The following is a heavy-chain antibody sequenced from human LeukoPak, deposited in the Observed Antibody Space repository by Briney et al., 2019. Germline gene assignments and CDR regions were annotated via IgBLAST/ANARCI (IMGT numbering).Heavy chain of an antibody. J-gene: IGHJ3*02. CDR1: GGSISSYY. V-gene: IGHV4-59*01. CDR3: ARVVSNGDRAAFDI. D-gene: IGHD2-8*01. CDR2: LYYSGST. Sequence: SGTLSLTCTVSGGSISSYYWSWIRQPPGKGLEWIGCLYYSGSTNYNPSLESRVTISLDTSKNHFSLRLSSVTAADTAVYYCARVVSNGDRAAFDIWGQGTMVTVSS.